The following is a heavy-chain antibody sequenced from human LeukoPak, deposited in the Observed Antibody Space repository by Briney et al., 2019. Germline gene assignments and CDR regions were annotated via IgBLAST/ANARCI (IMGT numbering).Heavy chain of an antibody. Sequence: AGGSLRLSCAASGCTFSSYSMNWVRQAPGKGLEWVSYIGSSGSTMYYADSVKGRFTISRDNAKHSLYLQMNSLRDEDTAVYYCTSTIGAGGTSLDYWGQGTLVTVSS. D-gene: IGHD6-13*01. J-gene: IGHJ4*02. CDR2: IGSSGSTM. CDR3: TSTIGAGGTSLDY. CDR1: GCTFSSYS. V-gene: IGHV3-48*02.